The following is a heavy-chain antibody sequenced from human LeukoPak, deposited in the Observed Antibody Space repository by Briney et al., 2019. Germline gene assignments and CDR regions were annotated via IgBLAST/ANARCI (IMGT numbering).Heavy chain of an antibody. V-gene: IGHV5-51*01. D-gene: IGHD3-10*01. Sequence: GESLKISCKGSGYSFTSYWIGWVRQMPGKGLEWMGIIYPGDSDTRYSPSFQGQVTISADKSISTAYLQWSSLKASDTAMYYCARRVLLWLGEPMGPIDYWGQGTLVTVSS. CDR3: ARRVLLWLGEPMGPIDY. CDR2: IYPGDSDT. J-gene: IGHJ4*02. CDR1: GYSFTSYW.